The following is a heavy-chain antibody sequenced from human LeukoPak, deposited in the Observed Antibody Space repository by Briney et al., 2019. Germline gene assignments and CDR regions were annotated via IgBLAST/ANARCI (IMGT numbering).Heavy chain of an antibody. CDR2: IWYDGSNK. J-gene: IGHJ4*02. V-gene: IGHV3-33*08. CDR3: ASNYYDSSGYYASLDY. CDR1: EFTFSSYS. D-gene: IGHD3-22*01. Sequence: GGSLRLSCAASEFTFSSYSMNWVRQAPGKGLEWVAVIWYDGSNKYYADSVKGRFTISRDNSKNTLYLQMNSLRAEDTAVYYCASNYYDSSGYYASLDYWGQGTLVTVSS.